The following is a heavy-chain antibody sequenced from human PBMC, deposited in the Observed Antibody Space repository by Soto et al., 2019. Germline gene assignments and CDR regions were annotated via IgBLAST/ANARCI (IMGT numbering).Heavy chain of an antibody. Sequence: SETLSLTCAVYGGSFSGYYWSWIRQPPGKGLEWIGEINHSGSTNYNPSLKSRVTISVDTSKNQFSLKLSSVTAADTAVYYCARGPKLRRRYYYYYMDVWGKGTTVTVSS. CDR1: GGSFSGYY. CDR3: ARGPKLRRRYYYYYMDV. D-gene: IGHD1-1*01. V-gene: IGHV4-34*01. J-gene: IGHJ6*03. CDR2: INHSGST.